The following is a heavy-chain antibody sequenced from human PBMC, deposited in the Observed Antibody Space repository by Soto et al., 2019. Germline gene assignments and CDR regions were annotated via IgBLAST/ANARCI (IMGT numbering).Heavy chain of an antibody. Sequence: SLRLSCTASGFTFGDYAMSWFRQAPGKGLEWVGFIRSKAYGGTTEYAASVKGRFTISRDDSKSIAYLQMNSLKTEDTAVYYCTRDFTYGSLYYYYGMDVWGQGTTVTVSS. V-gene: IGHV3-49*03. CDR1: GFTFGDYA. J-gene: IGHJ6*02. CDR3: TRDFTYGSLYYYYGMDV. CDR2: IRSKAYGGTT. D-gene: IGHD3-10*01.